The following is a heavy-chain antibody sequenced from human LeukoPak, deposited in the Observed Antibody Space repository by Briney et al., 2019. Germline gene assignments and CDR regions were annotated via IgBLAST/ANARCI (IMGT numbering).Heavy chain of an antibody. D-gene: IGHD3-3*01. CDR1: GFTFSSYG. CDR3: ARGGITIFGVVIHYFDY. Sequence: GGSLRLSCAASGFTFSSYGMSWVRQAPGKGLEWVSGINWNGGSTGYADSVKGRFTISRDNAKNSLYLQTNSLRAEDTALYYCARGGITIFGVVIHYFDYWGQGTLVTVSS. CDR2: INWNGGST. V-gene: IGHV3-20*04. J-gene: IGHJ4*02.